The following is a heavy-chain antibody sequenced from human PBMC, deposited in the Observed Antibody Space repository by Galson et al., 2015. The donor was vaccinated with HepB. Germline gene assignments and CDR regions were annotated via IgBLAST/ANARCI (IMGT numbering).Heavy chain of an antibody. V-gene: IGHV3-64*01. J-gene: IGHJ3*02. CDR1: GFTFSGYA. D-gene: IGHD4-17*01. CDR3: ARPKWATVIAFDI. Sequence: SLRLSCAASGFTFSGYAMHWVRQAPGKGLEYVSSINRNGESTYYTNSVKGRFTISRDNSKNTLYLQMNSLRAEDTAVYYCARPKWATVIAFDIWGQGTMATVSS. CDR2: INRNGEST.